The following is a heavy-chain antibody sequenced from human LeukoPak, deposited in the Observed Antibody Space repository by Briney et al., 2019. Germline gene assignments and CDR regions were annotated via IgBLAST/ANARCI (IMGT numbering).Heavy chain of an antibody. J-gene: IGHJ1*01. Sequence: PGGSPRPSCAASGFTFSSYGMHWVRQAPGKGLEWVAFIRYDGSNKYYADSVKGRFTISRDNSKNTLYLQMNSLRAEDTAVYYCAKDRSSGYHEYFQHWGQGTLVTVSS. D-gene: IGHD3-22*01. CDR3: AKDRSSGYHEYFQH. V-gene: IGHV3-30*02. CDR1: GFTFSSYG. CDR2: IRYDGSNK.